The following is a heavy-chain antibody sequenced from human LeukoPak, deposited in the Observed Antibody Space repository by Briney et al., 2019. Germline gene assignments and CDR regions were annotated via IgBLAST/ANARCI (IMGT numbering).Heavy chain of an antibody. CDR1: GYTFTSYE. V-gene: IGHV1-8*02. CDR2: MNTNSGNT. CDR3: ARGPLSGEFLEWLWDLDY. Sequence: GGSVKVSCKASGYTFTSYEINWVRQATGQGLEWMGWMNTNSGNTGYAQKLKGRVTITRDTSISTAYMQLSSLRSEDTAVYYCARGPLSGEFLEWLWDLDYWGQGTLVTVSS. J-gene: IGHJ4*02. D-gene: IGHD3-3*01.